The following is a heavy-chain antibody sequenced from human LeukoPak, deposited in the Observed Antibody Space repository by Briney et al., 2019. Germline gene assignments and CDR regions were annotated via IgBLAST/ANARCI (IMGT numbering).Heavy chain of an antibody. CDR1: GGSISSYY. CDR3: AKQHDYGDYGSSAFDI. CDR2: IYYSGST. Sequence: SETLSLTCTVSGGSISSYYWSWIRQPPGKGLEWIGYIYYSGSTNYNPSLKSRVTISVDTSKNQFSLKLSSVTAEDTAVYYCAKQHDYGDYGSSAFDIWGQGTMVTVSS. V-gene: IGHV4-59*01. D-gene: IGHD4-17*01. J-gene: IGHJ3*02.